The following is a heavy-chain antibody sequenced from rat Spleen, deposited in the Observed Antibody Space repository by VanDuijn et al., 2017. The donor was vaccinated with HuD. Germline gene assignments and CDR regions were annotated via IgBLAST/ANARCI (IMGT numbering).Heavy chain of an antibody. V-gene: IGHV5-27*01. J-gene: IGHJ2*01. CDR1: GFTFSNYD. CDR3: TTGVY. CDR2: ISPSGDGT. Sequence: EVQLVESGGGLVQPGRSLKLSCAASGFTFSNYDMAWVRQAPTKGLEWVASISPSGDGTYYRDSVKGRFTISRDNAKNTLYLEMDSLRSEDMATYYCTTGVYWGQGVMVTVSS.